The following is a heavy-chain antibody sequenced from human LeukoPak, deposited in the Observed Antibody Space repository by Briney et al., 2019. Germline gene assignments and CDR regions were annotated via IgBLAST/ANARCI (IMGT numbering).Heavy chain of an antibody. J-gene: IGHJ6*03. D-gene: IGHD2-15*01. V-gene: IGHV3-30*02. Sequence: PRGSLRLSCAASGFTFSSYGMHWVRQAPGKGLEWVAFIRYDGSNKYYADSVKGRFTISRDNSKNTLYLQMNSLRAEDTAVYYCAKGVPVVAALPYYYMDVWGKGTTVTVSS. CDR2: IRYDGSNK. CDR3: AKGVPVVAALPYYYMDV. CDR1: GFTFSSYG.